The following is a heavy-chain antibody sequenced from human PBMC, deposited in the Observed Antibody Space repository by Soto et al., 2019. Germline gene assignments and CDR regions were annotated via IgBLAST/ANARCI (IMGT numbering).Heavy chain of an antibody. D-gene: IGHD4-17*01. CDR3: AKDLRYGHYYYLGMDV. J-gene: IGHJ6*02. CDR2: ISGSGGST. CDR1: GFTFSSYA. V-gene: IGHV3-23*01. Sequence: EVQLLESGGGLVQPGGSLRLSCAASGFTFSSYAMRWVRQAPGKGLEWVSAISGSGGSTYYADSVKGRFPIPRDSSKNTLYLQMDSLRAEDTGVYYCAKDLRYGHYYYLGMDVWGQGTTVTVSS.